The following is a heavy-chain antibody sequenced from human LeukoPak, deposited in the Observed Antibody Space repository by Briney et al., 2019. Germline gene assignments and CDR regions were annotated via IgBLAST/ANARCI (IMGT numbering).Heavy chain of an antibody. V-gene: IGHV1-69*13. J-gene: IGHJ4*02. D-gene: IGHD3-22*01. CDR2: IIPIFGTA. CDR1: GGTFSSYA. Sequence: SVKVSCKASGGTFSSYAISWVRQAPGQGLEWMGGIIPIFGTANYAQKFQGRVTITADESTSTAYMELSSLRSEDTAVYYCARDDSSGYYYADYWGQGTLVTVSS. CDR3: ARDDSSGYYYADY.